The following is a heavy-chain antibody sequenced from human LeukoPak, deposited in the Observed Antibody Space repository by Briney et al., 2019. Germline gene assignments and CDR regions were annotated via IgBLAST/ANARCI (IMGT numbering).Heavy chain of an antibody. CDR1: GYTLTELS. CDR3: ATASLRDGYNGDYFDY. Sequence: ASVKVSCKVSGYTLTELSMHWVRQAPGKGLEWMGGFDPEDGETIYAQKFQGRVTMTEDTSTDTAYMELSSLRSEDTAVYYCATASLRDGYNGDYFDYWGREPWSPSPQ. D-gene: IGHD5-24*01. J-gene: IGHJ4*02. V-gene: IGHV1-24*01. CDR2: FDPEDGET.